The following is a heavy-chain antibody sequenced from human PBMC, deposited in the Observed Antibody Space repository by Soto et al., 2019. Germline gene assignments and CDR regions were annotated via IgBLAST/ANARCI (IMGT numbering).Heavy chain of an antibody. CDR1: VFTFITYF. D-gene: IGHD2-21*02. CDR3: ARVGMTANYYYYGMDV. J-gene: IGHJ6*02. V-gene: IGHV3-7*03. Sequence: HPGGSLRLSCASSVFTFITYFMSWVRQAPGKGLEWVANIKQDGGEKYYVDSVKGRFIISRDNAKNSVYLQMNSLRAEDTAVYYCARVGMTANYYYYGMDVWGQGTTVTVSS. CDR2: IKQDGGEK.